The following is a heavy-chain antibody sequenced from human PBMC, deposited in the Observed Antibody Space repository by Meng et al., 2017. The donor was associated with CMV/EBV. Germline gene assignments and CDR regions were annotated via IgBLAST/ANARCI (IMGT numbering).Heavy chain of an antibody. Sequence: QVQVVEFGGGVVQPGWSLRLSCAASGFTFSSYGMHWVRQAPGKGLEWVAVISYDGSNKYYADSVKGRFTISRDNSKNTLYLQMNSLRAEDTAVYYCAKDEKPHDYGNAAGDYWGQGTLVTVSS. CDR1: GFTFSSYG. V-gene: IGHV3-30*18. CDR3: AKDEKPHDYGNAAGDY. CDR2: ISYDGSNK. D-gene: IGHD4-11*01. J-gene: IGHJ4*02.